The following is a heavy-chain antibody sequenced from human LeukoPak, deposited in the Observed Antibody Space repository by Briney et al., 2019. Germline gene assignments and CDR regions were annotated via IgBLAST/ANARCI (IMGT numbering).Heavy chain of an antibody. V-gene: IGHV4-38-2*02. CDR2: IYHSGST. CDR3: AGVDSSGYYGTSFDY. D-gene: IGHD3-22*01. Sequence: SETLSLTCTVSGYSISSGYYWGWIRQPPGKGLEWIGSIYHSGSTYYNPSLKSRVTISVDTSKNQFSLKLSSVTAADTAVYYCAGVDSSGYYGTSFDYWGQGTLVTVSS. CDR1: GYSISSGYY. J-gene: IGHJ4*02.